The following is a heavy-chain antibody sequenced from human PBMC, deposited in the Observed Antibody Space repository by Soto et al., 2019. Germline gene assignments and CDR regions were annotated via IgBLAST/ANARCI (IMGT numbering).Heavy chain of an antibody. CDR1: GGSISSYY. CDR2: IYYSGST. Sequence: QVQLQESGPGLVKPSETLSLTCTVSGGSISSYYWSWIRQPPGKGLEWIGYIYYSGSTNYNPSLEGRVTISVDTSTTEVSLKLSSVPAADTAVYYCAREGRGPTAPVGYWGQGTLVTVSS. V-gene: IGHV4-59*01. D-gene: IGHD1-1*01. J-gene: IGHJ4*02. CDR3: AREGRGPTAPVGY.